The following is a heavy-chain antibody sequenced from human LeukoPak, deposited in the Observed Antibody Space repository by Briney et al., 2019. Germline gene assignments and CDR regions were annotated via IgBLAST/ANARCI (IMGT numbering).Heavy chain of an antibody. D-gene: IGHD5-18*01. Sequence: GGSLRLSCAASGFTFSSYGMHWVRQAPGKGLEWVAVIWYDGSNKYYADSVKGRFTISRDNSKNTLYMQMNSLRAEDTAVYYCARDPGYSYGWRDDAFDIWGQGTMVTVSS. CDR2: IWYDGSNK. CDR3: ARDPGYSYGWRDDAFDI. CDR1: GFTFSSYG. J-gene: IGHJ3*02. V-gene: IGHV3-33*01.